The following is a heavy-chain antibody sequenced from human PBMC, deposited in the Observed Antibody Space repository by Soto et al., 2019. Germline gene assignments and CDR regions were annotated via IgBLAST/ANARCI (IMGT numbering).Heavy chain of an antibody. CDR1: GGSISSGDYY. V-gene: IGHV4-30-4*01. Sequence: SETLSLTCTVSGGSISSGDYYWSWIRQPPGKGLEWIGYIYYSGSTYYNPSLKSRVTISVDTSKNQFSLKLSSVTAADTAVYYCARDHALKWLLDYWGQGTLVTVSS. CDR3: ARDHALKWLLDY. D-gene: IGHD3-22*01. CDR2: IYYSGST. J-gene: IGHJ4*02.